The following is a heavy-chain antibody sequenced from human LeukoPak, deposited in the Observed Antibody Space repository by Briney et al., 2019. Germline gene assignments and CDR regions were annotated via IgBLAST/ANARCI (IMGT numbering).Heavy chain of an antibody. Sequence: PGGSLRPSCAASGFTVSSNYMSWVRQAPGKGLEWVSVIYSGGSTYYADSVKGRFTISRDNSKNTLYLQMNSLRAEDTAVYYCARGVSIRYWGQGALVTVSS. D-gene: IGHD6-6*01. CDR1: GFTVSSNY. CDR3: ARGVSIRY. J-gene: IGHJ4*02. V-gene: IGHV3-53*01. CDR2: IYSGGST.